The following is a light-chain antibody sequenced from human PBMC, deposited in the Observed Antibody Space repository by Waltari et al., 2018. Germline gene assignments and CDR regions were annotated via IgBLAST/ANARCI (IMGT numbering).Light chain of an antibody. J-gene: IGLJ3*02. CDR2: DVT. V-gene: IGLV2-18*02. Sequence: HSALTQPPSVSGSHGQSVTISCTAPSSDLGTYNRVSWYQQSPATAPNLMIYDVTNRPSGVPHRFSGSKSGNTASLTISGLQAEDEADYYCSSPTTSITWVFGGGTKLTVL. CDR1: SSDLGTYNR. CDR3: SSPTTSITWV.